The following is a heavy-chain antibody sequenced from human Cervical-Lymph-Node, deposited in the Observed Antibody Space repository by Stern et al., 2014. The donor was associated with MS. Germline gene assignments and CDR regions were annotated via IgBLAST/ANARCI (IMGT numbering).Heavy chain of an antibody. CDR3: ARDEQWLLDH. CDR1: GGSISSYY. Sequence: QLQLQESGPGLVKPSETLSLTCTVSGGSISSYYWSWIRQPTGRRLQWLGNIYYTGNVNYNYSPSVKGRVAMSVDRSRNQFFFKLSAVTAADTAVYFCARDEQWLLDHWGKGILVTVSP. V-gene: IGHV4-59*01. CDR2: IYYTGNVNY. J-gene: IGHJ4*02. D-gene: IGHD5-12*01.